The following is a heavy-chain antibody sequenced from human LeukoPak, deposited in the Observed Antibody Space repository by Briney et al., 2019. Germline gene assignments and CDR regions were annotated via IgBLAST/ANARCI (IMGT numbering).Heavy chain of an antibody. D-gene: IGHD3-22*01. J-gene: IGHJ4*02. CDR1: GYTFTSYG. Sequence: ASVKVSCKASGYTFTSYGISWVRQAPGQGLEWMGWISAYNGNTNYAQKLQGRVTMTTDTSTSTAYMELRSLRSDDTAVYYCARVWPARRYYYDSSGYYHFDYWGQGTLVTVSS. V-gene: IGHV1-18*01. CDR2: ISAYNGNT. CDR3: ARVWPARRYYYDSSGYYHFDY.